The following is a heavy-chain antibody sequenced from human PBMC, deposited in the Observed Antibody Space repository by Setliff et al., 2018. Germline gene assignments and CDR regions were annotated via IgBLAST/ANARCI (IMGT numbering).Heavy chain of an antibody. Sequence: SETLSLTCTVSGGSISSHYWSWIRQPPGNGLEWIGYIYYSGSTNYNPSLKSRVTISVDTSKNQCSLKLSSVTAADTAVYYCARGSSGYYYVGYYFDYWGQGTLVTVSS. V-gene: IGHV4-59*11. CDR3: ARGSSGYYYVGYYFDY. D-gene: IGHD3-22*01. CDR1: GGSISSHY. CDR2: IYYSGST. J-gene: IGHJ4*02.